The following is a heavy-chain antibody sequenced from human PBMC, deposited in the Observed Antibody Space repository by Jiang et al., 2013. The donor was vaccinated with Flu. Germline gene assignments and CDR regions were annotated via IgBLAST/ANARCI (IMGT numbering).Heavy chain of an antibody. CDR2: IKPDGSEK. CDR1: GFPFSSLW. Sequence: QLLESGGGLVQPGGSLRLSCAASGFPFSSLWMTWVRQAPGKGLEWVANIKPDGSEKYYVDSVKGRFAISRDNAKNSLYLQMNSLRAEDTAVYYCATSTRYNSKWDPGDLQHWGQGTLVTVSS. J-gene: IGHJ1*01. V-gene: IGHV3-7*03. CDR3: ATSTRYNSKWDPGDLQH. D-gene: IGHD6-13*01.